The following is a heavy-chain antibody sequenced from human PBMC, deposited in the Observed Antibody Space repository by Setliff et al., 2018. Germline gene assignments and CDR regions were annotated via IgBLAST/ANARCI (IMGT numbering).Heavy chain of an antibody. V-gene: IGHV4-34*01. Sequence: SETLSLTCSVYGESFSNNYWSWIRQSPGKGREWIGESDHGGNTTIHPSLKSRLTMSVDTSKNKFSLKLNSVTTADTAVYYCAGRWNFGQYGSGIHDGLDMWGQGTMVTVSS. CDR1: GESFSNNY. CDR2: SDHGGNT. D-gene: IGHD3-10*01. J-gene: IGHJ3*02. CDR3: AGRWNFGQYGSGIHDGLDM.